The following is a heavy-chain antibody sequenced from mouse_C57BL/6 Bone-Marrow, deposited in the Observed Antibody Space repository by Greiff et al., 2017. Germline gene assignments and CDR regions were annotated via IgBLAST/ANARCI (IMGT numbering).Heavy chain of an antibody. J-gene: IGHJ4*01. V-gene: IGHV1-69*01. CDR2: IDPSDSYT. CDR3: ARGEAASAMDY. CDR1: GYTFTSYW. Sequence: QVQLKQPGAELVMPGASVKLSCKASGYTFTSYWMHWVKQRPGQGLEWIGEIDPSDSYTNYNQKFKGKSTLTVDKSSSTAYMQLSSLTSEDSAVYYCARGEAASAMDYWGQGTSVTVSS. D-gene: IGHD3-2*02.